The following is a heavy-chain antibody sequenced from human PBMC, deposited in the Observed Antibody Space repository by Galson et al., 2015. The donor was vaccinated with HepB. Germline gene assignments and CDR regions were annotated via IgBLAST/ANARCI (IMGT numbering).Heavy chain of an antibody. Sequence: SLRLSCAASGFTFSSYAMHWVRQAPGKGLEWVSYISSSSTIYYADSMKGRFTISRDNAKNSLYLQMNSLRAEDTAVYYCARVPRWSSGYFDYWGQGTLVTVSS. V-gene: IGHV3-48*01. CDR1: GFTFSSYA. CDR3: ARVPRWSSGYFDY. J-gene: IGHJ4*02. D-gene: IGHD3-22*01. CDR2: ISSSSTI.